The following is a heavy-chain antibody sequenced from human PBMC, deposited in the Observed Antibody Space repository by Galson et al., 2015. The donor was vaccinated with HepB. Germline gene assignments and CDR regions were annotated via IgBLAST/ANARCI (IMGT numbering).Heavy chain of an antibody. Sequence: SVKVSCKASGGTFSSYTISWVRQAPGQGLEWMGRIIPILGIANYAQKFQGRVTITADKSTSTAYMELSSLRSEDTAVYYCARDPSEWVGATMARHGWFDPWGQGTLVTVSS. CDR3: ARDPSEWVGATMARHGWFDP. CDR2: IIPILGIA. D-gene: IGHD1-26*01. J-gene: IGHJ5*02. CDR1: GGTFSSYT. V-gene: IGHV1-69*04.